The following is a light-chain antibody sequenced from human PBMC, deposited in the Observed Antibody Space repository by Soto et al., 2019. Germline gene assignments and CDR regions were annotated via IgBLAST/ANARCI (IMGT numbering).Light chain of an antibody. CDR1: QTLSDY. J-gene: IGKJ1*01. Sequence: DIPMTQSPSTLSASVGDRVTITCRASQTLSDYLAWYQQKPGKAPKFLIYMVSTLESGVPSRFSGAGSGTEFSLTISSLQPDDFATYYCQQYKSYPWTFGQGTKVEIK. V-gene: IGKV1-5*03. CDR2: MVS. CDR3: QQYKSYPWT.